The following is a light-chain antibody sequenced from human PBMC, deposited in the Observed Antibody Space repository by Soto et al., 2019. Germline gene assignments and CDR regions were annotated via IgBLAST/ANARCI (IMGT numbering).Light chain of an antibody. Sequence: SYELTQPPSVSEAPGQTARITCGGSNIGSESVHWYQRKPGQAPVLVVYDDSDRPSGIPERFSGSNSGNTATLTISRVEAGDEADYHCQVSASGSDRTVFGGGTKLTVL. CDR2: DDS. J-gene: IGLJ2*01. CDR3: QVSASGSDRTV. V-gene: IGLV3-21*02. CDR1: NIGSES.